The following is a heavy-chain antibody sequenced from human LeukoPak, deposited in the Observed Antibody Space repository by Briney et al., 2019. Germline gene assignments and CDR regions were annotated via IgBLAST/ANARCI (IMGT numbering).Heavy chain of an antibody. CDR3: ARDSVIGSYFYFDY. J-gene: IGHJ4*02. Sequence: SETLSLTCTVSGGSISSDDHLWGWLRQPPGKGLEWIGSIYYTGSTNYNPSLKSRVTMSVDTSKNQFSLKLSSVTAADTAVYYCARDSVIGSYFYFDYWGQGTLVTVSS. CDR1: GGSISSDDHL. V-gene: IGHV4-39*07. CDR2: IYYTGST. D-gene: IGHD1-26*01.